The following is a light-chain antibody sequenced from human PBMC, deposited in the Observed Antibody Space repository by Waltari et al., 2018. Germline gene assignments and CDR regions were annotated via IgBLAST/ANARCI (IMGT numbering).Light chain of an antibody. V-gene: IGKV1D-13*01. Sequence: IQLTQSPSSLSASVGDRVTISCRASQGLSGALAWYQQKPGTTPKLLIYDASRLESGVPSRFSGSGSGTDFTLTISSLQPEDSATYYCQQFNNYSVTFGGGTKVETK. CDR1: QGLSGA. J-gene: IGKJ4*01. CDR2: DAS. CDR3: QQFNNYSVT.